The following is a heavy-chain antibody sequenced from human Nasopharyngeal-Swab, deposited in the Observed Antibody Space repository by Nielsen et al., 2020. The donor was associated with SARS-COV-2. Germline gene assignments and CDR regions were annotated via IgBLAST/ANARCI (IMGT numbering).Heavy chain of an antibody. CDR3: ARDGLDYDFWSAYFMDV. D-gene: IGHD3-3*01. V-gene: IGHV3-21*01. Sequence: VRQAPGKGLEWVSSISSSSSYIHYADSVKGRFTISRDNAKNSLYLQMNSLRAEDTAVYYCARDGLDYDFWSAYFMDVWGQGTTVPSP. CDR2: ISSSSSYI. J-gene: IGHJ6*02.